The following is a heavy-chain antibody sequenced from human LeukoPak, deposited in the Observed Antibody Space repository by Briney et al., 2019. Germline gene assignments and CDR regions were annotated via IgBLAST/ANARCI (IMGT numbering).Heavy chain of an antibody. CDR1: GYNFSGYY. J-gene: IGHJ4*02. CDR3: ARERAVQGYCSGGRCYINDY. CDR2: INPNSGGT. D-gene: IGHD2-15*01. V-gene: IGHV1-2*06. Sequence: ASVKVSFKASGYNFSGYYMHWVRQAPGQGLEWMGRINPNSGGTNYAQKFQGRVTMTRDTSISTAYMELTRLTSDDTAVYYCARERAVQGYCSGGRCYINDYWGQGTLVTVSS.